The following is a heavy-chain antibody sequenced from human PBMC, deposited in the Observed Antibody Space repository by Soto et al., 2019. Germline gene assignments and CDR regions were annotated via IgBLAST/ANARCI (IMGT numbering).Heavy chain of an antibody. Sequence: PGESLKISCAASGFTFSSYGMHWVRQAPGKGLEWVAVIWYDGSNKYYADSVKGRFTTSRDNSKNTLYLQMNSLRAEDTAVYYCARDKSTVAEGGMDVWGQGTTVTVS. CDR1: GFTFSSYG. J-gene: IGHJ6*02. CDR3: ARDKSTVAEGGMDV. D-gene: IGHD2-15*01. V-gene: IGHV3-33*01. CDR2: IWYDGSNK.